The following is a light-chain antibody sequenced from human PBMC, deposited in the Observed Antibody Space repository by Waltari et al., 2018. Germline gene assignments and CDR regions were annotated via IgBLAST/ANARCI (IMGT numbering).Light chain of an antibody. CDR2: DVT. J-gene: IGLJ2*01. Sequence: QSALTQPASVSGSPGQSITISCTGTSSDIGTYNYVCWYQQLPGKAPKMMIYDVTPRPSGVYYRFSGSKSGNTAALTISRLRAEDEADYYCSSHAKTYNFAHVVFGGGTKLTVL. CDR1: SSDIGTYNY. V-gene: IGLV2-23*02. CDR3: SSHAKTYNFAHVV.